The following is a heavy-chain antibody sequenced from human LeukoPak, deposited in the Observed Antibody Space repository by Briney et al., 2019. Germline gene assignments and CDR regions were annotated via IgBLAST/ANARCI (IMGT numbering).Heavy chain of an antibody. CDR3: ARAGTTGTTRLHWFDP. CDR2: IYYSGST. D-gene: IGHD1-1*01. V-gene: IGHV4-39*01. CDR1: GGSISSSSYY. Sequence: PSETLSLTCTVSGGSISSSSYYWGWIRQPPGKGLEWIGSIYYSGSTYYNPSLKSRVTISVDTSKNQFSLKLSSVTAADTAVYYCARAGTTGTTRLHWFDPWGQGTLVTVSS. J-gene: IGHJ5*02.